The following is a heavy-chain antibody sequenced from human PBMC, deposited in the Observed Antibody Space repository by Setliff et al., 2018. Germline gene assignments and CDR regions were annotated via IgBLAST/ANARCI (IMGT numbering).Heavy chain of an antibody. CDR1: GASINSGHY. Sequence: PSETLSLTCAVSGASINSGHYWGWIRQPPGKGLEWIATIYHRGRKYYNPSLQSRVSVSLDTSKNHFSLRLTSMTAADTAVYYCATPGRDDLDSPFEPFDIWGQGTMGT. J-gene: IGHJ3*02. CDR3: ATPGRDDLDSPFEPFDI. CDR2: IYHRGRK. D-gene: IGHD3-3*01. V-gene: IGHV4-38-2*01.